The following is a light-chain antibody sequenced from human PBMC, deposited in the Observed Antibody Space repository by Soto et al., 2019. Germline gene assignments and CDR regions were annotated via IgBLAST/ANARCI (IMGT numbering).Light chain of an antibody. CDR3: HQFGSSPLAFT. J-gene: IGKJ2*01. Sequence: ESMLTQSPGTLSLSPGERATLSCRASQSVSTRYLAWYQQKPGQAPRLLIYGASIRAAGIPDRFSGSGSGTDCTLTIRRLEPEDFAVYYWHQFGSSPLAFTFGQGTKLEI. V-gene: IGKV3-20*01. CDR2: GAS. CDR1: QSVSTRY.